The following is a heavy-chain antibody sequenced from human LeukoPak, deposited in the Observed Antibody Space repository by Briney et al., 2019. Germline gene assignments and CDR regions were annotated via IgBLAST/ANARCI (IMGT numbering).Heavy chain of an antibody. D-gene: IGHD5-18*01. CDR1: GGSISSYY. CDR2: IYYSGST. Sequence: PSETLSLTCTVSGGSISSYYWSWIRQPPGKGLEWIGYIYYSGSTNYNPSLKSRVTISIDTSKNQFSLNLSSVTAADTGVYYCARGASGYSYGWGQGTLVTVSS. V-gene: IGHV4-59*01. J-gene: IGHJ4*02. CDR3: ARGASGYSYG.